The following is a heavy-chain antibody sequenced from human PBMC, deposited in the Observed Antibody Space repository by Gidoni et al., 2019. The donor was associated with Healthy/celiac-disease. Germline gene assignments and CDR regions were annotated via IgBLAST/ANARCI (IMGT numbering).Heavy chain of an antibody. D-gene: IGHD5-12*01. J-gene: IGHJ6*02. CDR1: GGSISSYY. CDR3: ARGGPRGPGYYYGMDV. Sequence: QVQLQESGPGLVKPSETLSLTCTVYGGSISSYYWSWIRQPAGKGLEWIGRIYTSGSTNYNPSLKSRVTMSVDTSKNQFSLKLSSVTAADTAVYYCARGGPRGPGYYYGMDVWGQGTTVTVSS. CDR2: IYTSGST. V-gene: IGHV4-4*07.